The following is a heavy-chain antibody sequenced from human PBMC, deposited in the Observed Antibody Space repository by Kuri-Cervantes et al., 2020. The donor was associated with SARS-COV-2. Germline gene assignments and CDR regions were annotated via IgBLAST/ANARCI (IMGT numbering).Heavy chain of an antibody. CDR2: IIPILGIA. D-gene: IGHD3-10*01. CDR1: GGTFSSYA. V-gene: IGHV1-69*04. J-gene: IGHJ4*02. CDR3: AKELLWFGDLHGGYFDY. Sequence: SVKVSCKASGGTFSSYAISWVRQAPGQGLEWMGRIIPILGIANYAQKFQGRVTITADKSTSTVFMELSRLSSEDTAVYYCAKELLWFGDLHGGYFDYWGQGTLATVSS.